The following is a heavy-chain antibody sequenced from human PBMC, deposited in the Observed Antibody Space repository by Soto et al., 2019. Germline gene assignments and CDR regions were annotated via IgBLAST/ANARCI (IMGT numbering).Heavy chain of an antibody. Sequence: EVQLLESGGGLVQPGGSLRLSCAASGFTFSSYAMSWVRQAPGKGLEWVSAISGSGGSTYYADSVKGRFTICRDHSKNTLYLQMNSLRAEDTAVYYCAKSHPLGGDIDYWGQGTLVTVSS. V-gene: IGHV3-23*01. CDR1: GFTFSSYA. CDR2: ISGSGGST. J-gene: IGHJ4*02. D-gene: IGHD2-21*02. CDR3: AKSHPLGGDIDY.